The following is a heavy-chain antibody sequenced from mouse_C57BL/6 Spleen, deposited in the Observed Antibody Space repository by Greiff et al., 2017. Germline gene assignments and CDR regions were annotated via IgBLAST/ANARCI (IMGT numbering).Heavy chain of an antibody. V-gene: IGHV1-4*01. CDR1: GYTFTSYT. J-gene: IGHJ4*01. Sequence: VQLQQSGAELARPGASVKMSCKASGYTFTSYTMHWVKQRPGQGLEWIGYINPSSGYTKYNQKFKDKATLTADKASSTAYMQLSSLTSEDSAVYYCARSIDYAMDYWGQGTSVTVSS. CDR3: ARSIDYAMDY. CDR2: INPSSGYT.